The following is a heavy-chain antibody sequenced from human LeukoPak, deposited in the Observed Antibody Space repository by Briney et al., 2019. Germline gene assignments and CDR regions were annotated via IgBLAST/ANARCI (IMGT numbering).Heavy chain of an antibody. J-gene: IGHJ4*02. CDR2: IYHSGST. Sequence: PSETLSLTCAVSGGSISSGGYSWSWIRQPPGKGLEWIGYIYHSGSTYYNPSLKSRVTISVDRSKNQFSLKLSSVTAADTAVYYCARDSSGSLYFDYWGQGTLVTVSS. D-gene: IGHD3-22*01. CDR3: ARDSSGSLYFDY. CDR1: GGSISSGGYS. V-gene: IGHV4-30-2*01.